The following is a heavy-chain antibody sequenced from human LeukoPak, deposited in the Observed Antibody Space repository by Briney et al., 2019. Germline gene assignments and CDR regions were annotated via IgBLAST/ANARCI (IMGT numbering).Heavy chain of an antibody. V-gene: IGHV4-59*01. D-gene: IGHD2-2*01. CDR3: ARGIVVVPAEKYFDL. CDR1: GGSISSYY. Sequence: SETLSLTCTVSGGSISSYYWSWIRQPPGKGLEWIGYIYYSGSTNYNPSLKSRVTISVDTSKNQFSLKLSSVTAADTAVYYCARGIVVVPAEKYFDLWGRGTLVTVSS. CDR2: IYYSGST. J-gene: IGHJ2*01.